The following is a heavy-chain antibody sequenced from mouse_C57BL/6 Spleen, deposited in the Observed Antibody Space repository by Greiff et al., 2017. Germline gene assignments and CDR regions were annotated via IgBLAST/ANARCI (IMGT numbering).Heavy chain of an antibody. V-gene: IGHV1-59*01. J-gene: IGHJ1*03. CDR3: ARSLYYSNYWYFDV. CDR2: IDPSDSYT. D-gene: IGHD2-5*01. CDR1: GYTFTSYW. Sequence: QVQLKQPGAELVRPGTSVKLSCKASGYTFTSYWMHWVKQRPGQGLEWIGVIDPSDSYTNYNQKFKGKATLTVDTSSSTAYMQLSSLTSEDSAVYYCARSLYYSNYWYFDVWGTGTTVTVSS.